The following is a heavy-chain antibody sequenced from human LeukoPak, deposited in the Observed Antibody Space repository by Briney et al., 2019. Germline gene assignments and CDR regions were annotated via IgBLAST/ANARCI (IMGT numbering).Heavy chain of an antibody. J-gene: IGHJ4*02. CDR2: ISSYGGST. CDR1: GVTFSSYA. CDR3: VKDPSKSSSWYYFDY. Sequence: PGGSLRLSCSASGVTFSSYAMYWVRQAPGKGLEYVSAISSYGGSTYYADSVKGRFTISRDNSKNTLYLQMSSLRAEDTAVYYCVKDPSKSSSWYYFDYWGQGTLVTVSS. D-gene: IGHD6-13*01. V-gene: IGHV3-64D*09.